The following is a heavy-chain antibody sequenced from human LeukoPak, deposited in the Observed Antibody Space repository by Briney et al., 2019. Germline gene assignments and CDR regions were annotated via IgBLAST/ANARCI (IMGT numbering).Heavy chain of an antibody. CDR2: IRTDGKST. V-gene: IGHV3-74*01. CDR3: ATEVASWFDP. CDR1: AFTFCTYG. J-gene: IGHJ5*02. Sequence: PGGSLRLSCAASAFTFCTYGMNWVRHAPWKGLVWVSRIRTDGKSTSYTDSVRGRFTISRDNAKNTLYLQMNGLRDEDTAVYYCATEVASWFDPWGQGTLVTVSS. D-gene: IGHD2-15*01.